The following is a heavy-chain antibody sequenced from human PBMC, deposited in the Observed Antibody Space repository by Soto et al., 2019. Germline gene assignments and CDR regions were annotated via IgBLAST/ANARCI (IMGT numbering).Heavy chain of an antibody. J-gene: IGHJ5*02. Sequence: QVQLVESGGGVVQPGRPLRLSCAASTFNFNYYAMHWVAVIWFDGSKEYYADSAKGRFTISRDNSKNMVYLEMKSLRVEDTAVYYCARGAGEGQRQGDWFDPWGQGTLVTVSP. CDR2: IWFDGSKE. V-gene: IGHV3-33*01. CDR1: TFNFNYYA. D-gene: IGHD6-25*01. CDR3: ARGAGEGQRQGDWFDP.